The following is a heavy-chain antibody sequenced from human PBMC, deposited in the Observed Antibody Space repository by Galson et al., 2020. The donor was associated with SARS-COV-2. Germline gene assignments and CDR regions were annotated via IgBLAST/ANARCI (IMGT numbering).Heavy chain of an antibody. D-gene: IGHD4-17*01. J-gene: IGHJ3*02. CDR2: IIPMFGTT. Sequence: SVKVSCKASGGTFRKYAITWVRQAPGQGLEWMGVIIPMFGTTRYAQIFQGRVTVTADDSTSTAYMEISSLRSEDTAIYYCAIDLGTTVTTDSTSNGFDIWCQGTMVTVS. CDR1: GGTFRKYA. V-gene: IGHV1-69*13. CDR3: AIDLGTTVTTDSTSNGFDI.